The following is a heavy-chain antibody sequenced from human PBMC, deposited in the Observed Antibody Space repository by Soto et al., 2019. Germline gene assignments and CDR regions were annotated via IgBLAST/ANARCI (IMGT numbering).Heavy chain of an antibody. V-gene: IGHV3-23*01. J-gene: IGHJ4*02. CDR3: AKGPMIVVIPPDY. D-gene: IGHD3-22*01. CDR1: GFTFSTYA. Sequence: EVQLLESGGGLVQPGESLRLSCAASGFTFSTYAMSWVRQAPGKGLEWVSGISGSGGSTYYADSVKGRFSISRDNSKNTLYLQINSLRAEDTAIYYCAKGPMIVVIPPDYWGQGTLVTVSS. CDR2: ISGSGGST.